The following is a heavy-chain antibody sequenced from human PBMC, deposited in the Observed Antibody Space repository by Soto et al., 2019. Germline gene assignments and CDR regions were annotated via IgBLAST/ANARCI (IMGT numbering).Heavy chain of an antibody. CDR2: ISSSSSYI. CDR1: GFTFSSYS. D-gene: IGHD3-16*02. J-gene: IGHJ3*02. Sequence: GGSLRLSCAASGFTFSSYSMNWVRQAPGKGLEWVSSISSSSSYIYYADSVKGRFTISRDNAKNSLYLQMNSLRAEDTAVYYCARGRALSDAFDIWGQGTMVTVSS. CDR3: ARGRALSDAFDI. V-gene: IGHV3-21*01.